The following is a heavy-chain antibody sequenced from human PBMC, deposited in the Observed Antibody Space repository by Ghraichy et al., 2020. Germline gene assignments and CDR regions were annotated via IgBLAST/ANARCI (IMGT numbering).Heavy chain of an antibody. CDR2: IYNRGST. Sequence: SQTLSLTCSVSGGSIYSGAYYWSWIRQHPGKGLEWIGYIYNRGSTQYNPSLKSRVTVSVDTSKNQFFLQLSSVTAADTAVYYCVSSGSLGPYYYGMDIWGQGTTVTVSS. D-gene: IGHD3-10*01. CDR1: GGSIYSGAYY. J-gene: IGHJ6*02. CDR3: VSSGSLGPYYYGMDI. V-gene: IGHV4-31*03.